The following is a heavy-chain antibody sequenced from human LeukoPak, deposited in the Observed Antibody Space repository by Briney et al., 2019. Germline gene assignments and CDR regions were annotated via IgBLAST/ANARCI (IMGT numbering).Heavy chain of an antibody. CDR3: ARDFYYDSSGPYFYYGMDV. CDR1: GFTFSSYS. Sequence: GGSLRLSCAASGFTFSSYSMNWVRQAPGKGLEYVSGISSNGGSTYYANSVQGRFTISRDNSKNTLYLQMGSLGAEDMAVYYCARDFYYDSSGPYFYYGMDVWGQGTTVTVSS. CDR2: ISSNGGST. D-gene: IGHD3-22*01. V-gene: IGHV3-64*01. J-gene: IGHJ6*02.